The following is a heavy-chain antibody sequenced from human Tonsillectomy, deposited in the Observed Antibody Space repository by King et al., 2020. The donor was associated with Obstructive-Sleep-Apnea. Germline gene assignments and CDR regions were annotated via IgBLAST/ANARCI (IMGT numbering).Heavy chain of an antibody. CDR3: ARAKVRYYFDY. V-gene: IGHV3-13*01. J-gene: IGHJ4*02. CDR2: IGTAGDT. D-gene: IGHD4-17*01. CDR1: GFTFSSYD. Sequence: QLVQSGGGLVQPGGSLRFSCAASGFTFSSYDMHWVRQATGRGLEWVSAIGTAGDTYYPGSVKGRFTVSRENAKNSLHLQMNSLRAEDTAVYYCARAKVRYYFDYWGQGTLVTVSS.